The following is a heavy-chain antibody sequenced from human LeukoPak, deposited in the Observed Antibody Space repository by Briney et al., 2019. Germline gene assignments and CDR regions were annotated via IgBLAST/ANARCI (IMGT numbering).Heavy chain of an antibody. Sequence: GGSLRLSCAASGFTFSSYWMSWVRQAPGKGLEWVANIKQDGSEKYCVDSVKGRFTISRDNAKNSLYLQMNSLRAEDTAVYYCARIGQWELLNLFDYWGQGTLVTVSS. V-gene: IGHV3-7*01. J-gene: IGHJ4*02. CDR2: IKQDGSEK. D-gene: IGHD1-26*01. CDR3: ARIGQWELLNLFDY. CDR1: GFTFSSYW.